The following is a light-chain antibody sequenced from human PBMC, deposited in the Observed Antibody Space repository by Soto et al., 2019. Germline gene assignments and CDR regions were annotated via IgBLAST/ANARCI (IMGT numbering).Light chain of an antibody. CDR2: WAS. J-gene: IGKJ2*01. Sequence: DIVMTQCPEFLAVPLGERATINCKSSQSLLYSNNNKTYLAWYQHRPGQSPKMLIFWASARESGVPDRFSGSGSETDFTLSLSRLQAEDAAVYYCQQYYIDFFTLGQGTRLEIK. V-gene: IGKV4-1*01. CDR3: QQYYIDFFT. CDR1: QSLLYSNNNKTY.